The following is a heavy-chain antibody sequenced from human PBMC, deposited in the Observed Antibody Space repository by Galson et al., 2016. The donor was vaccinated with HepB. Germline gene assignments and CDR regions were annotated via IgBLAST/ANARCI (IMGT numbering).Heavy chain of an antibody. D-gene: IGHD6-13*01. Sequence: SVKVSCKAYGNYFTTYGFTWVRQAPGQGLEWMGWIGAYNGDTKYAPKVQGRATMTADTSTSTVYMDLRSLRSDDTAVYYCARDRDTRGSWYGGASHWGQGTRLTVSS. CDR3: ARDRDTRGSWYGGASH. J-gene: IGHJ4*02. CDR1: GNYFTTYG. V-gene: IGHV1-18*01. CDR2: IGAYNGDT.